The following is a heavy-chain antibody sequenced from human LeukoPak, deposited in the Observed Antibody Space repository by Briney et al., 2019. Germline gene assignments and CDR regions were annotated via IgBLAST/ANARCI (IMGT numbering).Heavy chain of an antibody. V-gene: IGHV3-23*01. D-gene: IGHD1-26*01. CDR1: GFTFTKFG. J-gene: IGHJ6*03. CDR2: INGDGGSP. Sequence: GGSLRLSCAASGFTFTKFGMSWVRQAPGQGLEWVSSINGDGGSPYYADSVKGRFTISRDNSRNTLYLQMNSLRAEDTALYYCAKDGDTVSGTYYFDMDVWGKGTTVTISS. CDR3: AKDGDTVSGTYYFDMDV.